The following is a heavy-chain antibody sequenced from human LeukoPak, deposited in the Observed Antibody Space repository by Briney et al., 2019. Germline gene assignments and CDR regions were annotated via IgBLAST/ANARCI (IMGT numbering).Heavy chain of an antibody. CDR2: IYPGASDT. CDR3: ARQNESGSLDAFDI. J-gene: IGHJ3*02. Sequence: GGALQSSCKGSGCIFTSYWIGWGRQMAGKGLEWMGIIYPGASDTRYSPSFQGQVTISADKSISTAYLQWSSLKASDTAMYYCARQNESGSLDAFDIWGQGTMVTVSS. D-gene: IGHD1-26*01. CDR1: GCIFTSYW. V-gene: IGHV5-51*01.